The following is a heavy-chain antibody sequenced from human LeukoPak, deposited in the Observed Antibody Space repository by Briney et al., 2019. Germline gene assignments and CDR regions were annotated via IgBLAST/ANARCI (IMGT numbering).Heavy chain of an antibody. V-gene: IGHV4-34*01. CDR3: ARGRWFDP. Sequence: PSETLSLTCAVYGGSFSGYYWSWILQPPGKGLEWIGEINHSGSTNYNPSLKSRVTISVDTSKNQFSLKLSSVTAADTAVYYCARGRWFDPWGQGTLVTVSS. CDR2: INHSGST. CDR1: GGSFSGYY. J-gene: IGHJ5*02.